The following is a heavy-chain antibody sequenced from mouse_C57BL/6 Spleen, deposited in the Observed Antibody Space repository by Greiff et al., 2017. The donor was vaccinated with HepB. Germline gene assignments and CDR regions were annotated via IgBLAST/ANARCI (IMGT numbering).Heavy chain of an antibody. CDR1: GYTFTDYY. CDR2: IYPGSGNT. Sequence: VQLQQSGAELVRPGASVKLSCKASGYTFTDYYINWVKQRPGQGLEWIARIYPGSGNTYYNEKFKGKATLTAEKSSSTAYMQLSSLTSEDSAVYFCARGFAYWGQGTLATVSA. CDR3: ARGFAY. J-gene: IGHJ3*01. V-gene: IGHV1-76*01.